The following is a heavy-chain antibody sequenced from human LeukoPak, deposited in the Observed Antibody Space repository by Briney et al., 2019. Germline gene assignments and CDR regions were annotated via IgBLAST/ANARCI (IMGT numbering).Heavy chain of an antibody. J-gene: IGHJ4*02. V-gene: IGHV3-30*18. D-gene: IGHD6-19*01. CDR1: GFTFSSYG. CDR2: ISYDGSNK. Sequence: GGSLRLSCAASGFTFSSYGMHWVRQAPGKGLEWVAVISYDGSNKYYADSVKGRFTISRDNSKSTLYLQMNSLRAEDTAVYYCAKELGYSSGWYRGPYYFDYWGQGTLVTVSS. CDR3: AKELGYSSGWYRGPYYFDY.